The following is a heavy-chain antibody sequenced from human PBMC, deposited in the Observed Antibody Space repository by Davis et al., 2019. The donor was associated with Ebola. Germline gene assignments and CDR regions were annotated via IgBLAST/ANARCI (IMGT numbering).Heavy chain of an antibody. V-gene: IGHV1-69*05. J-gene: IGHJ6*04. Sequence: AASVKVSCKASGGTFSSYAISWVRQAPGQGLEWMGGIIPIFGTANYAQKFQGRVTMTRNTSISTAYMELSSLRSEDTAVYYCARGNVVYAKVLYYYYGMDVWGKGTTVTVSS. D-gene: IGHD2-8*02. CDR3: ARGNVVYAKVLYYYYGMDV. CDR2: IIPIFGTA. CDR1: GGTFSSYA.